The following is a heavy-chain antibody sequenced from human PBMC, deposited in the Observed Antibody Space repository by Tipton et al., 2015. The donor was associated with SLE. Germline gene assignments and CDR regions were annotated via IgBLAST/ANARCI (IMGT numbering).Heavy chain of an antibody. CDR1: GYSIASGYY. J-gene: IGHJ6*03. V-gene: IGHV4-38-2*02. Sequence: TLSLTCSVSGYSIASGYYWGWLRQPPGKGLEWIGRIYSYGTTNYNSSLKSRVTISVDTSKNQFSLKLSSVTAADTAVYYCAREPVYYYYYMDVWGKGTTVTVSS. CDR3: AREPVYYYYYMDV. CDR2: IYSYGTT.